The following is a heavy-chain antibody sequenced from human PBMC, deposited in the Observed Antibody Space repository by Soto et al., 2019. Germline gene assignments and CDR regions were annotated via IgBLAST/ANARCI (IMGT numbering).Heavy chain of an antibody. CDR1: GYTFTNYG. V-gene: IGHV1-18*01. J-gene: IGHJ3*02. CDR2: ISAYNGNT. Sequence: QVQLVQSGAEVKKPGASVKVSCKASGYTFTNYGINLVRQAPGQCIEWMGWISAYNGNTNYAQKLQGRLTLATDTSTSTTYMELRSLTSDDTAVYFCARDGRQFVPNSDTLDIWGQGTVVTVSS. CDR3: ARDGRQFVPNSDTLDI. D-gene: IGHD6-6*01.